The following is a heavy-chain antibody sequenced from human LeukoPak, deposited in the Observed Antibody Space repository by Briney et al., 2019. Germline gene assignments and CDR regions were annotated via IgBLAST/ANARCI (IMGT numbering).Heavy chain of an antibody. Sequence: PSETLSLTCAVYGGSFSGYCWSWIRQPPGKGLEWIGEINHSGSTNYNPSLKSRVTISVDTSKNQFSLKLSSVTAADTAVYYCARGEVVATITMTHTSARRHSWFDPWGQGTLVTVSS. J-gene: IGHJ5*02. V-gene: IGHV4-34*01. CDR2: INHSGST. D-gene: IGHD5-12*01. CDR3: ARGEVVATITMTHTSARRHSWFDP. CDR1: GGSFSGYC.